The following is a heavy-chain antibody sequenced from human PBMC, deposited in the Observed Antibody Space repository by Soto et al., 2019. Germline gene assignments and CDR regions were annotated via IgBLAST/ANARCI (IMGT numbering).Heavy chain of an antibody. D-gene: IGHD2-15*01. CDR2: VSWNSEIV. V-gene: IGHV3-9*01. Sequence: GGSLRLSCEASGFKFGDYAMHWVRQAPGKGLEWVSGVSWNSEIVGYADSVKGRFTISRDNAKNSLYLEMNSLRTEDTALYYCAKDRGPCSGNKCSSLYYYYGMDVWGQGTTVTV. CDR3: AKDRGPCSGNKCSSLYYYYGMDV. CDR1: GFKFGDYA. J-gene: IGHJ6*02.